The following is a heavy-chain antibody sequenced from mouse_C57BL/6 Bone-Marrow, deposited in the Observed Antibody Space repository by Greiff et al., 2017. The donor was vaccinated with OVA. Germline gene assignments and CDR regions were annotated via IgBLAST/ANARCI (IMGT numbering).Heavy chain of an antibody. CDR2: GQGLEWIG. Sequence: VQLQQSGPELARPWASVKISCQALYTFFRRVNFAFRDTNYWMKWVKKRLGQGLEWIGVIYPGIGDTSYNHKFKVKSTLTADKSSSTSYMQLSSLTSDDSAVYYCAYYYGSSFTPFAYWGQGTLVTVSA. CDR3: SDDSAVYYCAYYYGSSFTPFAY. V-gene: IGHV1-87*01. J-gene: IGHJ3*01. D-gene: IGHD1-1*01.